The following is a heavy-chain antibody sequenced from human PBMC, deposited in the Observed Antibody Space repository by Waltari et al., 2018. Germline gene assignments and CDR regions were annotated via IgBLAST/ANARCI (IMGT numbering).Heavy chain of an antibody. J-gene: IGHJ2*01. Sequence: QLQLQESGPGLVKPSETLSLTCTVSGGSISSSSYYWGWIRQPPGKGLEWIGSIYYSGSTYYNPSLKSRVTISVDTSKNQFSLKLSSVTAADTAVYYWARVGLILGVVIMGGNWYFDLWGRGTLVTVSS. CDR2: IYYSGST. D-gene: IGHD3-3*01. CDR3: ARVGLILGVVIMGGNWYFDL. CDR1: GGSISSSSYY. V-gene: IGHV4-39*07.